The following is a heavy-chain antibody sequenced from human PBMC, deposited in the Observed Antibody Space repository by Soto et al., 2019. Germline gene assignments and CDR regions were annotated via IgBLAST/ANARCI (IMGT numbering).Heavy chain of an antibody. J-gene: IGHJ4*02. V-gene: IGHV3-74*01. CDR1: GISFSTHW. Sequence: EVQLVESGGASVLPGGSLGVSCAASGISFSTHWMHWVRQGPGKGLEWVARIKFDGTDATYADSVKGQFTISRDNAKSTLYLQMNSLTTEDTGLYYCTRGGPYYCVPFDYWGQGTLVTVSS. D-gene: IGHD3-10*02. CDR3: TRGGPYYCVPFDY. CDR2: IKFDGTDA.